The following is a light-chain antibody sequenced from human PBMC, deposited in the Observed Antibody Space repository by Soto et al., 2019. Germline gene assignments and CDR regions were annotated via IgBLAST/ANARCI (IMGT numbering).Light chain of an antibody. CDR1: QSISNY. CDR3: QQSSRTPWT. V-gene: IGKV1-39*01. CDR2: TAS. J-gene: IGKJ1*01. Sequence: DIQMTQSPSSLSASVGDRVTITCRASQSISNYLNWYQQKPGKAPKLLIYTASTLQSGVPSRFSGSGSGPVFTLTISSLQPEDFATYFCQQSSRTPWTFGPGTKVEIK.